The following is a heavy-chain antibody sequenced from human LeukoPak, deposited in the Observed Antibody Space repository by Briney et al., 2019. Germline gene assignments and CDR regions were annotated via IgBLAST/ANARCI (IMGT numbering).Heavy chain of an antibody. D-gene: IGHD4-23*01. CDR1: GGSISSSSYY. V-gene: IGHV4-39*01. J-gene: IGHJ4*02. CDR2: IYHSGCT. CDR3: ARRSKGGEVTPYFDY. Sequence: SETLSLTCTVSGGSISSSSYYWGWIRQPPGKGLEWIGSIYHSGCTYYNPSLKSRVTISVDTSKNQFSLKLSSVTAADTAVYYCARRSKGGEVTPYFDYWGQGTLVTVSS.